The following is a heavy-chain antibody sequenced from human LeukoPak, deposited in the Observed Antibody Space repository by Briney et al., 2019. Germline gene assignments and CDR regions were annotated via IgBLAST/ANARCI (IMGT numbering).Heavy chain of an antibody. CDR2: INPNSGGT. CDR3: AAREAVGGYYRWGAFDI. Sequence: ASVKVSCKASGYTFTGYYMHWVRQAPGQGLEWMGWINPNSGGTNYAQKFQGRVTMTRDTSISTAYMELSRLRSDDTAVYYCAAREAVGGYYRWGAFDIWGQGTMVTVSS. CDR1: GYTFTGYY. D-gene: IGHD3-3*01. J-gene: IGHJ3*02. V-gene: IGHV1-2*02.